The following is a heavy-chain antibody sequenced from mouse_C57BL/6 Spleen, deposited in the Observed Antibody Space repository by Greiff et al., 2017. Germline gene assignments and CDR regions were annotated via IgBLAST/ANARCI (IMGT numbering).Heavy chain of an antibody. J-gene: IGHJ3*01. V-gene: IGHV1-22*01. Sequence: EVQLQQSGPELVKPGASVKMSCKASGYTFPDYNMHWVKQSHGKSLEWIGYINPNNGGTSYNQKFKGKATLTVNKSSSTAYMELRSLTSEDSAVYYCARGIYYYGSSYRFAYWGQGTLVTVSA. D-gene: IGHD1-1*01. CDR1: GYTFPDYN. CDR3: ARGIYYYGSSYRFAY. CDR2: INPNNGGT.